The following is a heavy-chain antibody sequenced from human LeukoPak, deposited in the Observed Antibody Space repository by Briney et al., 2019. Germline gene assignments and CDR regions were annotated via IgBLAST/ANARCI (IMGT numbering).Heavy chain of an antibody. Sequence: ASAKVSCKASGYTFTSYDINWVRQATGQGLEWMGWMNPNSGNTGYAQKFQGRVTMTRNTSISTAYMELSSLRSEDTAVYYGERGFSGSWHLRLRFDPWGLGTLVTVSS. V-gene: IGHV1-8*01. CDR3: ERGFSGSWHLRLRFDP. CDR1: GYTFTSYD. CDR2: MNPNSGNT. J-gene: IGHJ5*02. D-gene: IGHD6-13*01.